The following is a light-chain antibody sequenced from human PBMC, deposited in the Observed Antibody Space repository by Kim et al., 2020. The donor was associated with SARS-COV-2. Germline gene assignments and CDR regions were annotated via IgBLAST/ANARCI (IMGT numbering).Light chain of an antibody. Sequence: GKTARITCGGNNIGSKSVHWYQQKPGQAPVLVVYDDSDRPSGIPERYSGSNSGNTATLTISRVEAGDEADYYCQVWDSSSDHPGVVFGGGTQLTVL. CDR1: NIGSKS. V-gene: IGLV3-21*03. CDR3: QVWDSSSDHPGVV. J-gene: IGLJ2*01. CDR2: DDS.